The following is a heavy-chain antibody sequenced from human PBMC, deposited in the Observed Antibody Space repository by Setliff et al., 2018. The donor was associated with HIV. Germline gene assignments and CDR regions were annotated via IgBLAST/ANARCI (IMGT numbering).Heavy chain of an antibody. V-gene: IGHV1-3*01. CDR3: ADTLGYCSGDSCYGYFPH. Sequence: AASVKVSCKTSGFIFTNYAVHWVRQAPGQGLEWMGWINAGNGDTRYSQKFQGSVTFTRDTSASTAYMEVTGLRSEDTAVYYCADTLGYCSGDSCYGYFPHWGQGTLVTVS. J-gene: IGHJ1*01. D-gene: IGHD2-15*01. CDR2: INAGNGDT. CDR1: GFIFTNYA.